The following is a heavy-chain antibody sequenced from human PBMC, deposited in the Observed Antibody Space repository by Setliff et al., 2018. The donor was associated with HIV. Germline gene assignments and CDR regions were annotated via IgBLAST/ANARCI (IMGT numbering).Heavy chain of an antibody. J-gene: IGHJ6*03. Sequence: PSETLSLTCAVYGGSFSGYYRSWIRQPPGKGLEWIGEINHSGSTNYNPSLKSRVTISVDTSKNQFSLKLSSVTAADTAVYYCARTYNDLENYYHHYYYMDVWGKGTTVTVSS. CDR3: ARTYNDLENYYHHYYYMDV. D-gene: IGHD1-1*01. CDR1: GGSFSGYY. CDR2: INHSGST. V-gene: IGHV4-34*01.